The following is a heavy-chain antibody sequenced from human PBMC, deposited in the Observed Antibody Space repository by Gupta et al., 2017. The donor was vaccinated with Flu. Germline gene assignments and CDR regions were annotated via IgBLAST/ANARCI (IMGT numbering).Heavy chain of an antibody. V-gene: IGHV1-18*01. J-gene: IGHJ4*02. CDR3: ARDGGGWSGYPDF. Sequence: QVQLVQSGAAVKQPGASVKVSCTTSGYTFSSFGISWVRQAPGQGLKWMGWSSDYTDDPNYAQQFQDRLTMTTDTSTNTAYLELRSLRIDDTAVYYCARDGGGWSGYPDFWGQGTLVTVSS. CDR2: SSDYTDDP. D-gene: IGHD3-3*01. CDR1: GYTFSSFG.